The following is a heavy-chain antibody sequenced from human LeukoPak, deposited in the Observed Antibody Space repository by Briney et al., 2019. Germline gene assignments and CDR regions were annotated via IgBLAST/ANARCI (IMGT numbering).Heavy chain of an antibody. Sequence: SQTLSLTCAISGDSVSITSATWNWIRQSPSRGLEWLGRTYYRSKWYNEYAISVKSRITINPDTSKNQFSLHLNSVTPEDTALYFCAREYCTTTTCRNWFDPWGQGTLVTVSS. CDR2: TYYRSKWYN. V-gene: IGHV6-1*01. J-gene: IGHJ5*02. CDR3: AREYCTTTTCRNWFDP. D-gene: IGHD2-2*01. CDR1: GDSVSITSAT.